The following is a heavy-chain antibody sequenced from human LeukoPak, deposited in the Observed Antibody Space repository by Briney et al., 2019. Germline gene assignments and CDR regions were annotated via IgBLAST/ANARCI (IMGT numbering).Heavy chain of an antibody. Sequence: GGSLRLSCAASGFTFDDYAMHWVRQAPGKGLEWVSGISWNSGSIGYADSVKGRFTTSRDNAKNSLYLQMNSLRAEDTAVYYCARGHYGLDVWGQGTTVTVSS. CDR3: ARGHYGLDV. CDR2: ISWNSGSI. CDR1: GFTFDDYA. V-gene: IGHV3-9*01. J-gene: IGHJ6*02.